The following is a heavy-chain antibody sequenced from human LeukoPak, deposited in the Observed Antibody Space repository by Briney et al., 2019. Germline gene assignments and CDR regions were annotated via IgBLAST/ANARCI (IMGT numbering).Heavy chain of an antibody. CDR2: IKSKTDGGTT. CDR3: TTIVVVIQTIWD. V-gene: IGHV3-15*01. J-gene: IGHJ4*02. CDR1: GFTFSNAW. Sequence: GGSLRLSCAASGFTFSNAWMSWVRQAPGKGLEWVGRIKSKTDGGTTDYAAPVKGRFTISRDDSKNTLYLQMNSLKTEDTAVYYCTTIVVVIQTIWDWGQGTLVTVSS. D-gene: IGHD3-22*01.